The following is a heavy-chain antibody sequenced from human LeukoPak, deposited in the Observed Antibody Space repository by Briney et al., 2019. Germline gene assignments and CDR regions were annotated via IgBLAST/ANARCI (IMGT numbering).Heavy chain of an antibody. Sequence: GSLRLSCAASGFTFSNAWMSWVRQAPGKGLEWVGRIKSKTDGGTTDYAAPVKGRFTISRDDSKNTLYLQMNSLKTEDTAVYYCTTGSVTPLTDYYYYYMDVWGKGTTVTVSS. D-gene: IGHD4-23*01. V-gene: IGHV3-15*01. CDR3: TTGSVTPLTDYYYYYMDV. CDR2: IKSKTDGGTT. CDR1: GFTFSNAW. J-gene: IGHJ6*03.